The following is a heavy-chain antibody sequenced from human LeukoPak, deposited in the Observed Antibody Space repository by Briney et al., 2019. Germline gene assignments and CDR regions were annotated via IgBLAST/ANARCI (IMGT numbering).Heavy chain of an antibody. CDR1: GGSISYYH. CDR2: IYYSGST. Sequence: NPSETLSLTCTVSGGSISYYHWSWIRHPPGKGLEWIGFIYYSGSTYYNPSLKSRVTISLDTSKTQFSLNLTSVTAADTAVYYCARDRYSSNWRSFDYWGQGTLVTVSS. V-gene: IGHV4-59*13. CDR3: ARDRYSSNWRSFDY. J-gene: IGHJ4*02. D-gene: IGHD6-13*01.